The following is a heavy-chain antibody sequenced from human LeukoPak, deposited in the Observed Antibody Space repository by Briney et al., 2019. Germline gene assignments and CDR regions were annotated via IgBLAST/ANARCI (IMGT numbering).Heavy chain of an antibody. CDR2: ISSSSSTI. V-gene: IGHV3-48*04. CDR3: ARDLGPYYYGSGTPG. CDR1: GFTFTSYA. Sequence: GGSLRLSCAASGFTFTSYAMSWVRQAPGKGLEWVSYISSSSSTIYYADSVKGRFTISRDNAKNSLYLQMDSLRAEDTAVYYCARDLGPYYYGSGTPGWGQGTLVTVS. J-gene: IGHJ4*02. D-gene: IGHD3-10*01.